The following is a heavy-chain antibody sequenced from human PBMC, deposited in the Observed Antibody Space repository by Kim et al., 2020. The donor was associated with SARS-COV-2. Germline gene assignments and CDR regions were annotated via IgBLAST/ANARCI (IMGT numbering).Heavy chain of an antibody. J-gene: IGHJ3*02. CDR1: GFTFSSYA. D-gene: IGHD6-13*01. V-gene: IGHV3-30*04. Sequence: GGSLRLSCAASGFTFSSYAMHWVRQAPGKGLEWVAVISYDGSNKYYADSVKGRFTISRDNSKNTLYLQMNSLRAEDTAVYYCARAGYSSRFDAFDIWGQG. CDR2: ISYDGSNK. CDR3: ARAGYSSRFDAFDI.